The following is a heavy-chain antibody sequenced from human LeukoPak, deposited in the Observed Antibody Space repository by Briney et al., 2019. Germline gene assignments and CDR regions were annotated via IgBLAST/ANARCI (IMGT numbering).Heavy chain of an antibody. D-gene: IGHD3-10*01. CDR1: GFSLSTYA. V-gene: IGHV3-30*04. CDR3: ARALGYYGSGSYCYGMDV. CDR2: ISYDGGDK. Sequence: GGSLTLSCATSGFSLSTYAMHWVRQAPGNGLEWVALISYDGGDKYYADSVKGRVTISRDNSKNTLYLQISSLRPEDTAVYYCARALGYYGSGSYCYGMDVWGRGTTVTVSS. J-gene: IGHJ6*02.